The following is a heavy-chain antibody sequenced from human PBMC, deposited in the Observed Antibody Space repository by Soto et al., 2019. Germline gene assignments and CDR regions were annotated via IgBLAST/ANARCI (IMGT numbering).Heavy chain of an antibody. J-gene: IGHJ6*02. CDR1: GGTFSSYA. Sequence: SVKVSCKASGGTFSSYAISWVRQAPGQGLEWMGGIIPIFGTANYAQKFQGRVTITADESTSTAYMELSSLRSEDTAVYYCATLPKLLSYYYYGMDVWGQGTTVTVSS. V-gene: IGHV1-69*13. D-gene: IGHD3-10*01. CDR2: IIPIFGTA. CDR3: ATLPKLLSYYYYGMDV.